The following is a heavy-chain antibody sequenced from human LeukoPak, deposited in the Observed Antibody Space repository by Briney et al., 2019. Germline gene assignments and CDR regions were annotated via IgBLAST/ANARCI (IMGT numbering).Heavy chain of an antibody. Sequence: QTGGSLRLSCAASGFTFSSYSMTWVRQAPGKGLEWVSTIRSNGGDTFYTDSVKGRFTISRDNSKNTLYLEMNSLRAEDTAVYYCARGGYTTWFHPWGQGTLVTVSS. J-gene: IGHJ5*02. V-gene: IGHV3-23*01. CDR2: IRSNGGDT. D-gene: IGHD2-15*01. CDR1: GFTFSSYS. CDR3: ARGGYTTWFHP.